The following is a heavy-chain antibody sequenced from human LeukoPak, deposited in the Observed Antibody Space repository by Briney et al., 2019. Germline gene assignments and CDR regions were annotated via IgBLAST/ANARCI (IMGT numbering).Heavy chain of an antibody. Sequence: SETLSLTCTVSGGSISSYYWSWIRQPPGKGLEWIGYIYYSGSTSYNPSLKSRVTISVDTSKNQFSLNLGSVTAADTAVYYCAREGTSGTHLNWFDPWGQGTLVTVSS. J-gene: IGHJ5*02. CDR2: IYYSGST. CDR3: AREGTSGTHLNWFDP. D-gene: IGHD1-1*01. V-gene: IGHV4-59*12. CDR1: GGSISSYY.